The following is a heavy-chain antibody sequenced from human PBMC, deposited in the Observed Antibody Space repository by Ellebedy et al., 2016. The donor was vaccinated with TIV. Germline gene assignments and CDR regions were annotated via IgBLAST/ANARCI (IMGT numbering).Heavy chain of an antibody. CDR2: IYYSGCT. CDR3: ARLKWELLLFDY. J-gene: IGHJ4*02. CDR1: GGSISSYY. Sequence: SETLSLTXTVSGGSISSYYWSWIRQPPGKGLEWIGYIYYSGCTNYNPSLKSRVTISVDTSKNQFSLKLSSVTAADTAVYYCARLKWELLLFDYWGQGTLVTVSS. V-gene: IGHV4-59*08. D-gene: IGHD1-26*01.